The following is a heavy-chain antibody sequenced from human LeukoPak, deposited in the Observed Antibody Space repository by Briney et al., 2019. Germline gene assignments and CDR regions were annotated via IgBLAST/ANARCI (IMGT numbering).Heavy chain of an antibody. D-gene: IGHD3-22*01. V-gene: IGHV3-66*01. CDR3: ARGHYDSSGSSFDY. Sequence: PGGSLRLSCAASGFTVSSNYMSWVRQAPGKELEWVSVIYRGGRTDYADSVKGRFTISRDNSKNTLYLQMSSLRAEDTAVYYCARGHYDSSGSSFDYWGQGTLVTVSS. CDR1: GFTVSSNY. J-gene: IGHJ4*02. CDR2: IYRGGRT.